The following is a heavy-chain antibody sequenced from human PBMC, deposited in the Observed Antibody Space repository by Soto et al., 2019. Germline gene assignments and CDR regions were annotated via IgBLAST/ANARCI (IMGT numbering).Heavy chain of an antibody. J-gene: IGHJ4*02. CDR2: IIPIFGTA. CDR3: ARAVHCSGGSCPYYFDY. D-gene: IGHD2-15*01. V-gene: IGHV1-69*01. Sequence: QVQLVQSGAGVKKPGSSVKVSCKASGGTFSSYAISWVRQAPGQGLGWMGGIIPIFGTANYAQKFQGRVTITADESTSTAYMELSSLRSEDTAVYYCARAVHCSGGSCPYYFDYWGQGTLVTVSS. CDR1: GGTFSSYA.